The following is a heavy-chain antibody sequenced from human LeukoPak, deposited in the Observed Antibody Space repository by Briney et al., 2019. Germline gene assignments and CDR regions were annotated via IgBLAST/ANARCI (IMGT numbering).Heavy chain of an antibody. D-gene: IGHD3-22*01. CDR2: IFYSGGT. J-gene: IGHJ4*02. V-gene: IGHV4-59*01. Sequence: SETLSLTCTVSGGAISSYYWSWIRQPPGKGLEWIGYIFYSGGTKYNPSLVSRVTIAVDRAQSQFSLRLSSATAADTAVYYCARDGLYDSSGYFMDSLGQGT. CDR1: GGAISSYY. CDR3: ARDGLYDSSGYFMDS.